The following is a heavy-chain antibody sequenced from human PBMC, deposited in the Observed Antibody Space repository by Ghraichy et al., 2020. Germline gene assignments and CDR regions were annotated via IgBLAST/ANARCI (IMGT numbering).Heavy chain of an antibody. V-gene: IGHV3-7*04. J-gene: IGHJ4*02. D-gene: IGHD6-19*01. CDR1: GFTFSSYW. CDR3: ARGSQFDVDGYSSGWFPFAY. CDR2: IKQDGSEK. Sequence: GGSLRLSCAASGFTFSSYWMSWVRQAPGKGLEWVANIKQDGSEKYYVDSVKGRFTISRDNAKNSLYLQMNSLRAEDTAVYYCARGSQFDVDGYSSGWFPFAYWGQGTLVTVSS.